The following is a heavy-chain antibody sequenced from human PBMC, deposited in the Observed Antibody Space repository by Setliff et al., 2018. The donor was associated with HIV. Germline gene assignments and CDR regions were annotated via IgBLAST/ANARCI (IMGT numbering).Heavy chain of an antibody. J-gene: IGHJ5*02. CDR2: IYHYGSP. V-gene: IGHV4-59*08. Sequence: SETLSLTCTVSGGSISSYFWTWIRQSPEKGLEWIGYIYHYGSPNYNPSLKSRLTMSMDTSKDQFSLKLSSVTAADTAVYYCARSKHGNWFDPWGQGTLVTVSS. CDR1: GGSISSYF. CDR3: ARSKHGNWFDP.